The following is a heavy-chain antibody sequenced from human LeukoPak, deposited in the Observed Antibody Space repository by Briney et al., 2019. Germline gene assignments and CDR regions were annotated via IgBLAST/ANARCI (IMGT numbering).Heavy chain of an antibody. J-gene: IGHJ4*02. CDR1: GGSISNYY. D-gene: IGHD2-2*01. V-gene: IGHV4-4*07. Sequence: SETLSLTCSVSGGSISNYYWNWMRQPAGKGLEWIGRLYSTGATNYNPSLKGRVTMSVDTSKNQFPLKLKSVTAADTAVYYCARGGIGTSLDSWGQGALVTVSS. CDR2: LYSTGAT. CDR3: ARGGIGTSLDS.